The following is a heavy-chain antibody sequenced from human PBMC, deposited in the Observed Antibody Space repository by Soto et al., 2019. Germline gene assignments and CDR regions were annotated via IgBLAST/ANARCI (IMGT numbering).Heavy chain of an antibody. CDR1: GGTFSSYA. V-gene: IGHV1-69*01. J-gene: IGHJ5*02. CDR2: IIPIFGTA. D-gene: IGHD2-2*01. Sequence: QVQLVQSGAEVKKPGSSVKVSCKASGGTFSSYAISWVRQAPGQGLEWMEGIIPIFGTANYAQKFQGRVTITADESTSTAYMELSSLRSEDTAVYYCARTIFLVVPAAMDGWFDPWGQGTLVTVSS. CDR3: ARTIFLVVPAAMDGWFDP.